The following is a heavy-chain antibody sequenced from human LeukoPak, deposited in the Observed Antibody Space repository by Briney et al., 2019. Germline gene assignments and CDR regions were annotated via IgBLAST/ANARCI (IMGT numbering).Heavy chain of an antibody. CDR2: IWYDGSHK. CDR1: GFTFSSYG. D-gene: IGHD5-18*01. CDR3: AKDEELWDEYYFDY. Sequence: GGSLRLSCAASGFTFSSYGMHWVRQAPGKGLEWVAVIWYDGSHKYYADSVKGRFTISRDNSKNTLYLQMNSLRAQDTAVYYCAKDEELWDEYYFDYWGQGTLVTVSS. V-gene: IGHV3-33*06. J-gene: IGHJ4*02.